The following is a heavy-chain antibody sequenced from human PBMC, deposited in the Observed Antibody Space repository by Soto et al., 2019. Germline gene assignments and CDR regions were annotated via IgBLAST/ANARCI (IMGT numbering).Heavy chain of an antibody. J-gene: IGHJ4*02. CDR1: GFIVSTNH. CDR2: IISGGDT. D-gene: IGHD3-22*01. CDR3: AKGIVEGVSAADY. V-gene: IGHV3-66*01. Sequence: EVQLGESGGGLVQPGGSLRLSCAASGFIVSTNHVNWVRQAPGEGLEWVSVIISGGDTFYADSVKGRFTISRDNSKNTVYLQMNRLRAEDTAMYYCAKGIVEGVSAADYWGQGTLVTVSS.